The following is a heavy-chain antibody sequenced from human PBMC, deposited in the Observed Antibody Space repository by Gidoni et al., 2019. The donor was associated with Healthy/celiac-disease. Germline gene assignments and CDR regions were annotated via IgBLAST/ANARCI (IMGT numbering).Heavy chain of an antibody. Sequence: VRSTYMSWVRQAPGKGLEWVSVIYSGGSTYYADSVKGRFTISRDNSKNTLYLQMNSLGAEDTAVYYCARDLGAFDIWGQGTMVTVSS. J-gene: IGHJ3*02. CDR3: ARDLGAFDI. CDR2: IYSGGST. V-gene: IGHV3-53*01. CDR1: VRSTY. D-gene: IGHD3-16*01.